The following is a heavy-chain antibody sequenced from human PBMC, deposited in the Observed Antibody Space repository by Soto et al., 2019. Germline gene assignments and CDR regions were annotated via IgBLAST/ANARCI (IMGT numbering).Heavy chain of an antibody. Sequence: SETLSLTCTVSGGSISSGDYYWSWIRQPPGKGLEWIAYIYYSGSTNYNPSLKSRVTISVDTSKNQFSLKLSSVTAVDTAVYYCARFHITMVRGVIGWFDPWGQGTLVTVSS. CDR3: ARFHITMVRGVIGWFDP. D-gene: IGHD3-10*01. CDR2: IYYSGST. CDR1: GGSISSGDYY. V-gene: IGHV4-61*08. J-gene: IGHJ5*02.